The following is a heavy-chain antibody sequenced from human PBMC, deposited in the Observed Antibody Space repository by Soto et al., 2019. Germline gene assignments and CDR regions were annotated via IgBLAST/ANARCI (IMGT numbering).Heavy chain of an antibody. V-gene: IGHV1-69*13. CDR2: IIPIFGTA. CDR1: GGNFSSYA. CDR3: ARGGVLRYYDSSGYNKGAFDI. Sequence: SVKVSCKASGGNFSSYAISWVRQAPGQGLEWMGGIIPIFGTANYAQKFQGRVTITADESTSTAYMELSSLRSEDTAVYYCARGGVLRYYDSSGYNKGAFDIWGQGTMVTVSS. D-gene: IGHD3-22*01. J-gene: IGHJ3*02.